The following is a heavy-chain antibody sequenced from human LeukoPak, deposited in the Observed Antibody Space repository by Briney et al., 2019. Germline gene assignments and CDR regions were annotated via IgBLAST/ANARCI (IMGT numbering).Heavy chain of an antibody. Sequence: GASVKVSCKASGYTFTSYGISWVRQAPGQGLEWMGWISAYNGNTNYAQKLQGRVTMTTDTSTSTAYMELSSLRSEDTAVYYCARENSLAVAGTHYYYYGMDVWGQGTTVTVSS. J-gene: IGHJ6*02. V-gene: IGHV1-18*01. CDR3: ARENSLAVAGTHYYYYGMDV. CDR1: GYTFTSYG. CDR2: ISAYNGNT. D-gene: IGHD6-19*01.